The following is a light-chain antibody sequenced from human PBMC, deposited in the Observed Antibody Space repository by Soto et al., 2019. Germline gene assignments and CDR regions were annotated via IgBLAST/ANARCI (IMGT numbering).Light chain of an antibody. Sequence: IVLTQSPGTLSLSPGERATLSCRASQSVSSSYLAWYQQKPGQAPRLLIYGASSRATGIPDRFSGSGSGTDFPLPISRLEPEDFALYYCHQYGSSPLYPFGQGTKLEIK. V-gene: IGKV3-20*01. CDR3: HQYGSSPLYP. CDR2: GAS. J-gene: IGKJ2*01. CDR1: QSVSSSY.